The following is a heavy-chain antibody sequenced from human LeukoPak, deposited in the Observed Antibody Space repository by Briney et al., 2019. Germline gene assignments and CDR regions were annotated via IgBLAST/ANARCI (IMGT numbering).Heavy chain of an antibody. J-gene: IGHJ6*02. CDR1: GYTFSSYG. Sequence: ASVTVSCKASGYTFSSYGFSWVRQAPGQGLEWMGWINAYNGNTNYAQNLQGRVTMTTDTSTSTAYMELRSLRSDDTAVYYCARGPPHYYGSGSYYTGHPTTYYGMDVWGQGTTVTVSS. CDR3: ARGPPHYYGSGSYYTGHPTTYYGMDV. V-gene: IGHV1-18*01. CDR2: INAYNGNT. D-gene: IGHD3-10*01.